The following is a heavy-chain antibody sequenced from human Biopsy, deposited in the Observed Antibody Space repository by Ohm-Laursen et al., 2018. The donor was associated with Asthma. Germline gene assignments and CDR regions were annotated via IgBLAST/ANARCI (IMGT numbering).Heavy chain of an antibody. CDR3: ARAVDYSHYYGIDV. CDR2: ISVYNGNA. CDR1: GYTFSSAG. J-gene: IGHJ6*02. V-gene: IGHV1-18*01. D-gene: IGHD3-10*01. Sequence: SVKVSCKTSGYTFSSAGITWVRQAPGQGLEWMGWISVYNGNAKVAQKLQDRVTMITDTSTSTAYMELRSPRSDDTAVYFCARAVDYSHYYGIDVWGQGTTVTVS.